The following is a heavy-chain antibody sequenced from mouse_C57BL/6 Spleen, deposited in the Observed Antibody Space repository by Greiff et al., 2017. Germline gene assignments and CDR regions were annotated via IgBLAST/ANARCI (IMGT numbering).Heavy chain of an antibody. CDR3: ARICLLRYAMDY. Sequence: VQLQQSGAELARPGASVKLSCKASGYTFTSYGISWVKQRTGQGLQWIGEIYPRSGNTNYNEKFKGKATLTADKSSSTAYMELRSLTSEDSAVYFCARICLLRYAMDYWGQGTSVTVSS. CDR2: IYPRSGNT. V-gene: IGHV1-81*01. J-gene: IGHJ4*01. CDR1: GYTFTSYG. D-gene: IGHD2-3*01.